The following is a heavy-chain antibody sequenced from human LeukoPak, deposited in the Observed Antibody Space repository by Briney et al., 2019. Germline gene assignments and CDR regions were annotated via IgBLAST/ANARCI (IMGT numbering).Heavy chain of an antibody. V-gene: IGHV4-59*11. CDR3: ARDGNGYGFPRYYMDV. Sequence: PSETLSLTCTVSGGSIGSHYWSWIRQPPGKGLEWIGYIYYSGSTNYIPSLKSRVTISVDTSKNQFSLKLSSVTAADTAVYYCARDGNGYGFPRYYMDVWGKGTMVTVSS. D-gene: IGHD5-18*01. CDR2: IYYSGST. CDR1: GGSIGSHY. J-gene: IGHJ6*03.